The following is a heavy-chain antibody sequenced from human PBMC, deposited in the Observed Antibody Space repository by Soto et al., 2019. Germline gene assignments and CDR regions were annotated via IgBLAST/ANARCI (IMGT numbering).Heavy chain of an antibody. V-gene: IGHV5-51*01. CDR3: ARQGDMAATPADAFDI. Sequence: PGESLKISCKVSGKTFINHWTAWVRQKPGKGLEWMGIIYPGDSDARYSPSLAGQVTFSVDKSISTAYLHWSNLEASDSAMYYCARQGDMAATPADAFDIWGQGTMVTVSS. CDR2: IYPGDSDA. D-gene: IGHD6-19*01. CDR1: GKTFINHW. J-gene: IGHJ3*02.